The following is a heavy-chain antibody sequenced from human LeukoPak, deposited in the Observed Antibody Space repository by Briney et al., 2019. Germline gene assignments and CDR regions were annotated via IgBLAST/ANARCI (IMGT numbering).Heavy chain of an antibody. V-gene: IGHV3-23*01. D-gene: IGHD3-16*01. CDR1: GFTFSNSA. CDR2: ISASGHYT. J-gene: IGHJ6*03. CDR3: AKDGSWGDYYFYFYIDV. Sequence: GGSLRLSCEASGFTFSNSAMSWVRQAPGKGLEWVSGISASGHYTYNADSAKGRFTISRDNSKNTLYLQMNSLRAEDTAQYYCAKDGSWGDYYFYFYIDVWGKGTTVTVSS.